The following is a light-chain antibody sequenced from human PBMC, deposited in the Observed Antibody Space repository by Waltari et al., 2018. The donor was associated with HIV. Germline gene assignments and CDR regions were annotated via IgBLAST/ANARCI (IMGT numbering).Light chain of an antibody. V-gene: IGLV1-51*01. CDR1: TSNLRNGD. J-gene: IGLJ2*01. CDR2: DNN. Sequence: QSVLTQPPSVSAAPGTRVTISCPGSTSNLRNGDVSWYQQVPGTAPKLLTYDNNKRPSGIPDRFSGSKSGTSATLDITGLETGDEADYYCGTWDSSLSIMVFGGGTKVTVL. CDR3: GTWDSSLSIMV.